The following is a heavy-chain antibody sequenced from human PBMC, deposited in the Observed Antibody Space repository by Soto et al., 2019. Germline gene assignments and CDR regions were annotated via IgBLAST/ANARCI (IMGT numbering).Heavy chain of an antibody. D-gene: IGHD6-25*01. V-gene: IGHV3-30-3*01. CDR3: PRAPASPSYYGLHV. Sequence: QVHLVEFGGGVVQPGGSLRLSCAASGFSLSTYAMHWVRQAPGKGLEWVAVISSDGSDKYYADSVKGRFTISRDNSKNTLYLQMNSLRTKDTGVYSCPRAPASPSYYGLHVWGQGNTVTVSS. CDR2: ISSDGSDK. CDR1: GFSLSTYA. J-gene: IGHJ6*02.